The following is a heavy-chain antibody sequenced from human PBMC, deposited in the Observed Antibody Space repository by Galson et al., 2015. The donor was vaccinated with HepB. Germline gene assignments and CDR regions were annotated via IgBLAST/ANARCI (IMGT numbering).Heavy chain of an antibody. D-gene: IGHD4-17*01. J-gene: IGHJ6*02. CDR2: ISAYNGNT. V-gene: IGHV1-18*04. CDR3: ARDEGPTVTTMDYYYGMDV. CDR1: GYTFTSYG. Sequence: SVKVSCKASGYTFTSYGISWVRQAPGQGLEWMGWISAYNGNTNYAQKLQGRVTMTTDTSTSTAYMELRSLRSDDTAVYYCARDEGPTVTTMDYYYGMDVWGQGTTVTVSS.